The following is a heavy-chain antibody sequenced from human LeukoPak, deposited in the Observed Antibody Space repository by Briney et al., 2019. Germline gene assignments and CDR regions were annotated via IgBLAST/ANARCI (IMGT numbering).Heavy chain of an antibody. D-gene: IGHD1-26*01. J-gene: IGHJ4*02. CDR3: AKDSTWELPSY. CDR2: IRYDGSHK. Sequence: GSLRLSCAASGFTFSSYGMHWVRQAPGKGPEWVAFIRYDGSHKYYADSVKGRFTISRDNSKNTLYLQTDSLRAEDTAVYYCAKDSTWELPSYWGQGTLVTVSS. V-gene: IGHV3-30*02. CDR1: GFTFSSYG.